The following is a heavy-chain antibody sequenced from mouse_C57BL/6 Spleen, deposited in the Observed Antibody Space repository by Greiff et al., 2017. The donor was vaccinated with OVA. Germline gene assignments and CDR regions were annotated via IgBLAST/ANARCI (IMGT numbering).Heavy chain of an antibody. Sequence: QVQLQQSGAELAKPGASVKLSCKASGYTFTSYWMHWVNQRPGQGLEWIGYINPSSGYPTSNQKFKDKATLTADKSSSTDYMQLSSLTYEDSAVYYCARDGNYEYFDVWGTGTTVTVSS. D-gene: IGHD2-1*01. J-gene: IGHJ1*03. CDR2: INPSSGYP. CDR1: GYTFTSYW. V-gene: IGHV1-7*01. CDR3: ARDGNYEYFDV.